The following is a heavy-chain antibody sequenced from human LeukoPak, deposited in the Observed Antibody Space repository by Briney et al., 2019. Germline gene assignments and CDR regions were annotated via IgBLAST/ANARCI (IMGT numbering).Heavy chain of an antibody. CDR1: GGTFSSYA. Sequence: ASVKVSCKASGGTFSSYAISWVQQAPGQGLEWMGGIIPIFGTANYAQKFQGRVTITADESTSTAYMELSSLRSEDTAVYHCARDYYGSGLSAFDIWGQGTMVTVSS. D-gene: IGHD3-10*01. V-gene: IGHV1-69*01. CDR2: IIPIFGTA. J-gene: IGHJ3*02. CDR3: ARDYYGSGLSAFDI.